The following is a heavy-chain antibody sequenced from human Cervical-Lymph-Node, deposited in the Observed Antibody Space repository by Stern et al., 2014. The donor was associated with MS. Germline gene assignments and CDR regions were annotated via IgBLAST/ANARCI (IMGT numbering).Heavy chain of an antibody. CDR1: GYTFTNYG. CDR2: IRAYDGDT. J-gene: IGHJ6*02. CDR3: ARVGLGLQYPEEYGMDV. Sequence: QVQLVQSGAEVKKPGASVKVSCKASGYTFTNYGIGWVRQAPGRGLEWMGRIRAYDGDTSHAQKFQDRVTVTTDTSTNTGYMELRSLRSDDTAVYYCARVGLGLQYPEEYGMDVWGPGTTVTVFS. D-gene: IGHD4-11*01. V-gene: IGHV1-18*01.